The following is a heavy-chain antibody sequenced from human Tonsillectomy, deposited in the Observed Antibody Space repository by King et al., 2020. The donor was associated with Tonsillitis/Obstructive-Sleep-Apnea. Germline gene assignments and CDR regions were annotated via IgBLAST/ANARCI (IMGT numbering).Heavy chain of an antibody. CDR1: GFSLSTSGVG. J-gene: IGHJ6*03. CDR2: IYWDDDK. Sequence: TLKESGPTLVKPTQTLTLTCTFSGFSLSTSGVGVGWIRQPPGKALEWLALIYWDDDKRYSPSLKSMLTITKDTSKNQVVLTMTNMDPVDTATYYCAHSAYDFWSGYSYYYYMDVWGKGTTVTVSS. CDR3: AHSAYDFWSGYSYYYYMDV. D-gene: IGHD3-3*01. V-gene: IGHV2-5*02.